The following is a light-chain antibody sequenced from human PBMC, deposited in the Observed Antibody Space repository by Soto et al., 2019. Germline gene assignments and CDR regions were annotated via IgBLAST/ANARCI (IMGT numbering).Light chain of an antibody. CDR2: EVS. CDR3: RSYTSSSTPYV. CDR1: ISDVGGYNY. J-gene: IGLJ1*01. V-gene: IGLV2-14*01. Sequence: QCAPAQAAPVSGSRGQSTPISCTGTISDVGGYNYVSWYQQHPGKAPKLMIYEVSNRPSGVSNRFSGSKYGNTASLTISGLQADDEADYYCRSYTSSSTPYVFGTGTKVTVL.